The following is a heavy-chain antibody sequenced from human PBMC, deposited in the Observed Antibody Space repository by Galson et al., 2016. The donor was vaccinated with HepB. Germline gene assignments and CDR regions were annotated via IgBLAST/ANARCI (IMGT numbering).Heavy chain of an antibody. D-gene: IGHD2-15*01. Sequence: QAPGKGLGWVAMIYLDGSDKCYADAVKGRFITSRDNAENTLYLQMNSLRAEDTAVYYCARQNLGHCGGGRCSPDGLDIWGQGTMVTVSS. V-gene: IGHV3-33*01. CDR2: IYLDGSDK. CDR3: ARQNLGHCGGGRCSPDGLDI. J-gene: IGHJ3*02.